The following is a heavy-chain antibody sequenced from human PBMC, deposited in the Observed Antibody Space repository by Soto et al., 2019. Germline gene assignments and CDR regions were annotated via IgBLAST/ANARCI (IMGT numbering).Heavy chain of an antibody. CDR2: ISAYNGNT. V-gene: IGHV1-18*01. Sequence: GASVKVSCKASGYTLTSYGISWVRQAPGQGLEWMGWISAYNGNTNYAQKLQGRVTMTTDTSTSTAYMELRSLRSDDTAVYYCARTRGPEVTVTTYGWFDPWGQGTLVTVSS. D-gene: IGHD4-17*01. CDR1: GYTLTSYG. J-gene: IGHJ5*02. CDR3: ARTRGPEVTVTTYGWFDP.